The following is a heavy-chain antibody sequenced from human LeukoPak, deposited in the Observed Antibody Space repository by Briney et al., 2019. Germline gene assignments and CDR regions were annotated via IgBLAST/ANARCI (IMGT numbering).Heavy chain of an antibody. D-gene: IGHD3-10*01. CDR2: IKQDGSEK. J-gene: IGHJ4*02. CDR3: ARFLWFGELYGAGFDY. Sequence: VAQASKKELEGVANIKQDGSEKYYVDSVKGRFTISRDNAKNSLYLQMNSLRAEDTAVYYCARFLWFGELYGAGFDYWGQGTLVTVSS. V-gene: IGHV3-7*01.